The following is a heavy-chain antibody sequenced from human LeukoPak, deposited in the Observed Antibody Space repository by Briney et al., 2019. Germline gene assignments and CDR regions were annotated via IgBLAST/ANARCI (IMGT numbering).Heavy chain of an antibody. V-gene: IGHV1-69*04. J-gene: IGHJ5*02. CDR3: ARDRGWNDDNWFDP. D-gene: IGHD1-1*01. CDR1: GGTFSSYT. CDR2: IIPILGLA. Sequence: ASVKVSCKASGGTFSSYTISWVRQAPGQGLEWMGRIIPILGLANYAQKFQGRVTITADKSTSTAYMELGSLRSEDTAVYYCARDRGWNDDNWFDPWGQGTLVTVSS.